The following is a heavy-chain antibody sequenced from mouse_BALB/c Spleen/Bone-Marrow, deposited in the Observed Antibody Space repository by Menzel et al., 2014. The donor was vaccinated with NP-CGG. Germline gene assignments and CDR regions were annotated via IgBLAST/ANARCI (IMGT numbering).Heavy chain of an antibody. Sequence: QVQLQQPAAEMVRPGASVKLSCKASGYTFTSYWINWVKQRPGQGLEWIGNIYPSDSYTNYNQKFKDKATLTVDKSSSTAYMQLSSPTSEPTAIYFRKTGTMCSWDYWGQGTSLQDPS. CDR1: GYTFTSYW. CDR3: KTGTMCSWDY. CDR2: IYPSDSYT. J-gene: IGHJ2*02. D-gene: IGHD4-1*01. V-gene: IGHV1-69*02.